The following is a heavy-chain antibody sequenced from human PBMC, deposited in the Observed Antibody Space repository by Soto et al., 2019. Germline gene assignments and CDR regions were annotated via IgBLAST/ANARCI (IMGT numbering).Heavy chain of an antibody. Sequence: QVQLVQSGAEVKKPGSSVKVSCKASGGTFSSYAISWVRQAPGQGLEWMGGIIPIFGTANYAQKFQGRVTITADESTSTDYMELSSLRSEDTAVYYCARARITIFGVVTPYYYYYGMDVWGQGTTVTVSS. V-gene: IGHV1-69*01. J-gene: IGHJ6*02. CDR1: GGTFSSYA. D-gene: IGHD3-3*01. CDR3: ARARITIFGVVTPYYYYYGMDV. CDR2: IIPIFGTA.